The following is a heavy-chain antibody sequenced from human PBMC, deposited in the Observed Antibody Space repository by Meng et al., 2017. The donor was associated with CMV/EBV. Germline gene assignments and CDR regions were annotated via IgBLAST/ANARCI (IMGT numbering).Heavy chain of an antibody. CDR1: GYTFTSYG. J-gene: IGHJ4*02. V-gene: IGHV1-18*01. CDR3: ARGNRLGTYYYDSSGTDY. D-gene: IGHD3-22*01. Sequence: ASVKVSCKASGYTFTSYGISWVRQAPGQGLEWMGWISAYNGNTNYAQKLQGRVTMTTDTSTSTAYMELRSLRSDDTAVYYCARGNRLGTYYYDSSGTDYWGQGTLVTVSS. CDR2: ISAYNGNT.